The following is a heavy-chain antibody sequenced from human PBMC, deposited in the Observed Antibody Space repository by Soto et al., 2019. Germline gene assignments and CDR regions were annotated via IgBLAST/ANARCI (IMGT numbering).Heavy chain of an antibody. D-gene: IGHD6-19*01. V-gene: IGHV4-4*02. CDR1: GGTIRSPDC. CDR3: ARGRGRYSSGWSWFDP. J-gene: IGHJ5*02. CDR2: IFQSGST. Sequence: SETLSLTCGVSGGTIRSPDCWTWVRQPPGKGLEWIGEIFQSGSTNYTPSLESRVTISVDKSKNQFSLTLTSVTAADTAVYFCARGRGRYSSGWSWFDPWGQGILVTVSS.